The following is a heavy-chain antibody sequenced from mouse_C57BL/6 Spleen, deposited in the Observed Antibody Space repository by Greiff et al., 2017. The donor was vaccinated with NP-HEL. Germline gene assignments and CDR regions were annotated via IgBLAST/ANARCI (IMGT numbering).Heavy chain of an antibody. D-gene: IGHD4-1*01. V-gene: IGHV5-17*01. CDR3: ARSGTPAWFAY. CDR2: ISSGSSTI. CDR1: GFTFSDYG. J-gene: IGHJ3*01. Sequence: VQLKESGGGLVKPGGSLKLSCAASGFTFSDYGMHWVRQAPEKGLEWVAYISSGSSTIYYADTVKGRFTISRDNAKNTLFLQMTSLRSEDTAMYYCARSGTPAWFAYWGQGTLVTVSA.